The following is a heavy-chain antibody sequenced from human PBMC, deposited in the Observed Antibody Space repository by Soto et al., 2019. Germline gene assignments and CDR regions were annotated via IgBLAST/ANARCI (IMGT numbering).Heavy chain of an antibody. CDR3: AKGAYYSLFDI. CDR2: ISGSGGRT. V-gene: IGHV3-23*01. J-gene: IGHJ3*02. D-gene: IGHD3-16*01. Sequence: EMQLLESGGGLVQPGGSLRLSCVASGFPFSSYAMSWVRQTPGKGLEWVSGISGSGGRTYYADSVKGRFTISRDNSNNTLSLQIHILRVEDTAVYFCAKGAYYSLFDIWGQGTMVTVSA. CDR1: GFPFSSYA.